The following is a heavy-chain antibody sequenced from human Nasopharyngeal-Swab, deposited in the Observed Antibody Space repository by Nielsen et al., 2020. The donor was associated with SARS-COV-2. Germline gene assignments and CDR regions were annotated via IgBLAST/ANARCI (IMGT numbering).Heavy chain of an antibody. CDR1: GFTFSSYG. J-gene: IGHJ6*03. CDR2: ISYAGSNK. CDR3: AKDGYYDFWSGYQKPKGGYMDV. V-gene: IGHV3-30*18. D-gene: IGHD3-3*01. Sequence: GESLKISCAASGFTFSSYGMHWVRQAPGKGLEWVAVISYAGSNKYYADSVKGRFTISRDNSKNTLYLQMNSLRAEDTAVYYCAKDGYYDFWSGYQKPKGGYMDVWGKGTTVTVSS.